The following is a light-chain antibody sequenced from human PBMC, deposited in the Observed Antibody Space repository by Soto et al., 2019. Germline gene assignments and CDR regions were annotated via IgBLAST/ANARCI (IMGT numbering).Light chain of an antibody. CDR2: DAS. CDR3: QLRSTWPIT. J-gene: IGKJ5*01. Sequence: ETVLTQSPATLSLSPGERGTLSCRASQSISSDLAWYQQRPGQAPRLLIYDASNRATGIPARFSGSGSGTDFTLTIGSLAPEDFAVSYCQLRSTWPITFGQGTRLEIK. CDR1: QSISSD. V-gene: IGKV3-11*01.